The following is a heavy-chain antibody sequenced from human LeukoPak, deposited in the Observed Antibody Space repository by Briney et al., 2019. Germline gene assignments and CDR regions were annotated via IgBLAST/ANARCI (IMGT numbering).Heavy chain of an antibody. CDR2: IIPILGIA. J-gene: IGHJ4*02. CDR1: GGTFSSYA. V-gene: IGHV1-69*04. Sequence: GASVKVSCNASGGTFSSYAISWVRQAPGQGLEWMGRIIPILGIANYAQKFQGRVTITADKSTSTAYMELSSLRSEDTAVYYCARDGTTVVPAAMGDYWGQGTLVTVSS. CDR3: ARDGTTVVPAAMGDY. D-gene: IGHD2-2*01.